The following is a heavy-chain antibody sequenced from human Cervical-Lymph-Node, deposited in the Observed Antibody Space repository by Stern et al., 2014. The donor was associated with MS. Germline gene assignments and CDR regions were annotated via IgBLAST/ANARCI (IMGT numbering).Heavy chain of an antibody. D-gene: IGHD3/OR15-3a*01. CDR2: INPSGDSA. Sequence: QMQLVQSGAEVKKPGASVKVSCKASGYSFTSNYMHWVRQAPGQGLEWVGIINPSGDSASYAQKLQGRVTMTRDTSTSTVYMEFEDTAVYYCASGTGSKRPTGNYWGQGTLVTVSS. CDR3: ASGTGSKRPTGNY. CDR1: GYSFTSNY. J-gene: IGHJ4*02. V-gene: IGHV1-46*01.